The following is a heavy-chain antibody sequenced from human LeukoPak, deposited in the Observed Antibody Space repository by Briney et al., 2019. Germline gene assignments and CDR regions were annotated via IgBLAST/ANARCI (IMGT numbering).Heavy chain of an antibody. CDR1: DDSITMYY. J-gene: IGHJ6*03. D-gene: IGHD4-11*01. Sequence: SETLSLTCTVSDDSITMYYWTWIRQPPRKGLEWIGYVDHTGSTKFNPSLNGRVSISRDTSKNLFSLRLRSVTAADTAVYFCARGRVSSSTWYSTYYYYFYMDVWGKGTTVTVSS. CDR2: VDHTGST. CDR3: ARGRVSSSTWYSTYYYYFYMDV. V-gene: IGHV4-59*01.